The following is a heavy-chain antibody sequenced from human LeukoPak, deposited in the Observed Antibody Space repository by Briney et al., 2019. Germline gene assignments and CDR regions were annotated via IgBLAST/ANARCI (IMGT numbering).Heavy chain of an antibody. CDR1: GFTFSSYA. Sequence: GGSLRLSCAASGFTFSSYAMSWVRQAPGKGLEWVSAISGSGGSTYYADSVKGRFTISRDNSKNTLYLQMNSLRAEDTAVYYCARAPRGSGLYYFDYWGQGTLVTVSS. CDR3: ARAPRGSGLYYFDY. J-gene: IGHJ4*02. D-gene: IGHD3-10*01. CDR2: ISGSGGST. V-gene: IGHV3-23*01.